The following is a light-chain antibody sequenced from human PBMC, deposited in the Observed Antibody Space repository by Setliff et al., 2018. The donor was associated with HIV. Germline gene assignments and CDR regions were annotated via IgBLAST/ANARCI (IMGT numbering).Light chain of an antibody. CDR3: SSYTGSSTYV. CDR1: SSDVGNYNY. J-gene: IGLJ1*01. Sequence: QSVLAQPASVSGSPGQSITISCTGTSSDVGNYNYVSWYQQHPGKAPKLMIYDVTKRPSGVSNRFSGSKSGNSASLTFSGLQAEDEADYYCSSYTGSSTYVFGTGTKV. CDR2: DVT. V-gene: IGLV2-14*01.